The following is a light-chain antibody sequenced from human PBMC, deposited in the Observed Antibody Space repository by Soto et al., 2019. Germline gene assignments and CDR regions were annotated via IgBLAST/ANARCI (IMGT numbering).Light chain of an antibody. Sequence: QSALTQPASVSGSPGQSITISCTGTSSDVGGYNYVSWYQQHPGKAPKLMIYEVSNRPSGVSNRFSGSKSGNTASLTISGLQAEDEADYYCSSYTSSSTDAVFGGGTKVTVL. J-gene: IGLJ2*01. V-gene: IGLV2-14*01. CDR1: SSDVGGYNY. CDR2: EVS. CDR3: SSYTSSSTDAV.